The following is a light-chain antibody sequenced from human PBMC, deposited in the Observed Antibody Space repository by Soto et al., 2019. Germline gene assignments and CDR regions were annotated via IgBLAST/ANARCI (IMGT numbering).Light chain of an antibody. J-gene: IGLJ2*01. Sequence: QSVLTQPRSVSGSPGQSVTISCTGTSSDVGGYDYVSWYQHHPGKAPKLIIFDVRKRPSGVPDRFSGSKSGNTASLTISGLQAEDEADYYCCSYAGARIFGGGTKLTVL. CDR1: SSDVGGYDY. CDR2: DVR. V-gene: IGLV2-11*01. CDR3: CSYAGARI.